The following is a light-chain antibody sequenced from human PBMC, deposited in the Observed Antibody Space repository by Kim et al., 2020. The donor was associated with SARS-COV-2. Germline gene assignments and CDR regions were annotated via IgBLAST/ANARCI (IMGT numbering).Light chain of an antibody. CDR1: NIGSKS. CDR2: YDS. CDR3: QVWDSGRV. J-gene: IGLJ2*01. Sequence: SYELTQPPSVSVAPGKTARITCGGNNIGSKSVHWYQQKPGQAPVLVIYYDSDRPSGIPERFSGSNSGNTATLTISWVEAGDEADYYCQVWDSGRVFAEGT. V-gene: IGLV3-21*04.